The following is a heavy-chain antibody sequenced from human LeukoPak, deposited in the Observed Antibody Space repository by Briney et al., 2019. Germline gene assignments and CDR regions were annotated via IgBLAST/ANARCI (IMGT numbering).Heavy chain of an antibody. Sequence: GGSLRLSCAASGFTVSSNYMSWVRQAPGKGLEWVSVIYGGGSTYYADSVNGRFTISRDNSKNTLYLQMNSLRAEDTAVYYCARDRSYLFSLDVWGKGTTVTISS. CDR1: GFTVSSNY. CDR2: IYGGGST. J-gene: IGHJ6*04. CDR3: ARDRSYLFSLDV. V-gene: IGHV3-53*01. D-gene: IGHD1-26*01.